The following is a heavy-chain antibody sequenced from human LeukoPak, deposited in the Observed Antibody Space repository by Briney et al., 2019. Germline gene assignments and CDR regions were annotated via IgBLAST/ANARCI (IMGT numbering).Heavy chain of an antibody. CDR3: ARGGCGGDCSPTLVAGRNFDY. CDR1: GYTFTGYY. D-gene: IGHD2-21*02. Sequence: GASVKVSCKASGYTFTGYYMHWVRQAPGQGLEWMGWINPNSGGTNYAQKFQGRVTMTRDTSISTAYMELSRLRSDDTAVYYCARGGCGGDCSPTLVAGRNFDYWGQGTLVTVSS. V-gene: IGHV1-2*02. CDR2: INPNSGGT. J-gene: IGHJ4*02.